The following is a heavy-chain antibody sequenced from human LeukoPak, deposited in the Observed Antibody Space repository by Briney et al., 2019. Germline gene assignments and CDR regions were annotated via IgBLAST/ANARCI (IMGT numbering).Heavy chain of an antibody. D-gene: IGHD3-22*01. CDR1: GFTFSSYG. V-gene: IGHV3-21*05. Sequence: GGSLRLSCAASGFTFSSYGMHWIRQAPGKGLEWVSYISSSSSYTNYADSVKGRFTISRDNAKNSLYLQMNSLRAEDTAVYYCARAYDSSGYYDYWGQGTLVTVSS. CDR3: ARAYDSSGYYDY. J-gene: IGHJ4*02. CDR2: ISSSSSYT.